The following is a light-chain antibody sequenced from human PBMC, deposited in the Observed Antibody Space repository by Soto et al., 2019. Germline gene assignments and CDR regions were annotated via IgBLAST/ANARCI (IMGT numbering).Light chain of an antibody. CDR2: EVS. J-gene: IGLJ1*01. Sequence: QSALTQPPSASGSPGQSVTISCTGTSSDVGGYNYVSWYQQHPGKAPKLMIYEVSKRPSGVPDRFSGSKSGNTASLTVSGLQAEDEADYYSSSYAGSNNRVFGTGTKVTVL. CDR1: SSDVGGYNY. V-gene: IGLV2-8*01. CDR3: SSYAGSNNRV.